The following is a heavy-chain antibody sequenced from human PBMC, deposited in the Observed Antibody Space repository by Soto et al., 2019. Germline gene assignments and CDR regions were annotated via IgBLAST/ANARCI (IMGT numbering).Heavy chain of an antibody. CDR2: IYYSGST. V-gene: IGHV4-59*01. CDR3: ASSPRYCSGGNCYALIDY. CDR1: GGSISSYY. Sequence: PSETLSLTCTVSGGSISSYYWSWIRQPPGKGLEWIGYIYYSGSTNYNPSLKSRVTISVDTSKNQFSLKLSSVTAADTAVYYCASSPRYCSGGNCYALIDYWGQGTLVNVS. D-gene: IGHD2-15*01. J-gene: IGHJ4*02.